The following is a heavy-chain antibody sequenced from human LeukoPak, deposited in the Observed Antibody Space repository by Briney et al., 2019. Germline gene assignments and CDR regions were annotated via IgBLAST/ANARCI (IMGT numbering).Heavy chain of an antibody. CDR2: IIPIFGTA. Sequence: SVKVSCKASGYTFTSYAISWVRQAPGQGLEWMGGIIPIFGTANYAQKFQDRVTITTDESTSTAYMELSSLRSEDTAVYYCARVHWNSPHYYYYMDVWGKGTTVTVSS. V-gene: IGHV1-69*05. CDR3: ARVHWNSPHYYYYMDV. D-gene: IGHD1-7*01. J-gene: IGHJ6*03. CDR1: GYTFTSYA.